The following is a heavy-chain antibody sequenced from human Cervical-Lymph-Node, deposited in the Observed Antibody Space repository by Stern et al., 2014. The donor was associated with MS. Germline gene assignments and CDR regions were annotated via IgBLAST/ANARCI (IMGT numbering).Heavy chain of an antibody. CDR3: ARRAGYCSRTHCYAYWYFDL. J-gene: IGHJ2*01. V-gene: IGHV5-51*01. CDR2: IYPDASDV. D-gene: IGHD2-2*01. CDR1: GYRFTNYW. Sequence: EVQLVESGAVVKEPGEFLKISCQTSGYRFTNYWIGWVRQMPGQGLEWMGIIYPDASDVKYSPSFLGQVTISADKSTNTAYVQWSSLKASDTATYYCARRAGYCSRTHCYAYWYFDLWGRGTLVTVSS.